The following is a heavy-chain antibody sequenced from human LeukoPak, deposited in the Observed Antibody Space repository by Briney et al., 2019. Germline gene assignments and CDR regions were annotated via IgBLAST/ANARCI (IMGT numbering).Heavy chain of an antibody. CDR3: AKDRTVGASYWYFDL. Sequence: PGGSLRLSCAASGFTFSRYAMSWVRQAPGKGLEWVSAISDSGGSTYYADSVKGRFTISRDSSKNTLFLHMNTLRAEDTAIYYCAKDRTVGASYWYFDLWGRGTLVTVSS. V-gene: IGHV3-23*01. CDR1: GFTFSRYA. D-gene: IGHD1-26*01. CDR2: ISDSGGST. J-gene: IGHJ2*01.